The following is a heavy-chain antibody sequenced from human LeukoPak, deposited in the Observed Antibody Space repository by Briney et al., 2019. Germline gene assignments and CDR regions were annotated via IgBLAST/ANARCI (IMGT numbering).Heavy chain of an antibody. CDR3: AKTIPVQSDSWTAGLDN. CDR1: GFTFSSYA. D-gene: IGHD3/OR15-3a*01. CDR2: VGGKGDIT. V-gene: IGHV3-23*01. Sequence: PGGSLRLSCAASGFTFSSYAMRWVRQAPGKGLKYVSTVGGKGDITYYADSVKGRFTISRDNSRNTVYLQMNSLTADDTAVYYCAKTIPVQSDSWTAGLDNWGQGTLVTVSS. J-gene: IGHJ4*02.